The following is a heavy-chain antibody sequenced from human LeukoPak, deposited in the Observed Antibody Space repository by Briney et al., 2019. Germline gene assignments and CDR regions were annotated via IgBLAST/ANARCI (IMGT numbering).Heavy chain of an antibody. D-gene: IGHD6-19*01. J-gene: IGHJ4*02. CDR1: GDSVSSNSAA. V-gene: IGHV6-1*01. CDR3: ARDGSYSSGWYYPDGLDY. CDR2: TYYRSKWYN. Sequence: SQTLSLTCAISGDSVSSNSAAWNWIRQSPSRGLEWLGRTYYRSKWYNDYAVSVKSRITINPDTSKNQFSLQLNSVTPEDTAVYYCARDGSYSSGWYYPDGLDYRGQGTLVTVSS.